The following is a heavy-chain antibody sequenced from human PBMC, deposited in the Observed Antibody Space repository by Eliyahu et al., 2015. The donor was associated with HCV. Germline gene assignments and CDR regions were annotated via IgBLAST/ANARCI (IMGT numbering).Heavy chain of an antibody. J-gene: IGHJ4*02. V-gene: IGHV3-9*01. Sequence: EVQLXESGGGLVVPGXSLXXSCAAXGFTFXEYAMHWVRQAPGKGLEWIAGIGWNSGRIGYADSVKGRFTISRDDAKNSLYLQMNSLRVEDTAFYYCAKDTGGLGLALGYFDWWGQGTLVSVSS. CDR2: IGWNSGRI. CDR1: GFTFXEYA. D-gene: IGHD3-16*01. CDR3: AKDTGGLGLALGYFDW.